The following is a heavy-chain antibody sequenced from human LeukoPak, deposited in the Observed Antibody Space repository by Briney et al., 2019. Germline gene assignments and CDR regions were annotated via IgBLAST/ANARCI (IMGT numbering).Heavy chain of an antibody. CDR1: GFTFSSYW. CDR2: ISSNGGST. CDR3: ARESPAAGNDY. D-gene: IGHD6-19*01. Sequence: PGGSLRLSCAASGFTFSSYWMHWVRQAPGKGLEYVSAISSNGGSTYYANSVKGRFTISRDNSKNTLYLQMGSLRAEDMAVYYCARESPAAGNDYWGQGTLVTVSS. V-gene: IGHV3-64*01. J-gene: IGHJ4*02.